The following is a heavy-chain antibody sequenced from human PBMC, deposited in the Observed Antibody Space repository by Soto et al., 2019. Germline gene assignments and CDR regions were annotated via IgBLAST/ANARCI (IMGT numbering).Heavy chain of an antibody. CDR3: ACSSTSYYYYYGMDV. CDR2: ISYDGSNK. J-gene: IGHJ6*02. D-gene: IGHD2-2*01. V-gene: IGHV3-30-3*01. Sequence: GGSLRLSCAASGFTFSSYAMHWVRQAPGKGLEWVAVISYDGSNKYYADSVKGRFTISRDNSKNTLYLQMNSLRAEDTAVYYCACSSTSYYYYYGMDVWGQGTTVTVSS. CDR1: GFTFSSYA.